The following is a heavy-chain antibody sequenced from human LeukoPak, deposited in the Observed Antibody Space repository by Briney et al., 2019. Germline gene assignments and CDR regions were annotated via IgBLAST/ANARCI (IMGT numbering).Heavy chain of an antibody. Sequence: ASVKVSCKASGNTFTNNDIIWVRQATGQGLEWMGWMNPYNGDTGYAQKFQGRVTLTRDTSTTTAYMELSGLKPDDSAVYYCATSSVDGTLSFFDPSGQGSLVTVSS. D-gene: IGHD1-26*01. V-gene: IGHV1-8*01. J-gene: IGHJ5*02. CDR1: GNTFTNND. CDR2: MNPYNGDT. CDR3: ATSSVDGTLSFFDP.